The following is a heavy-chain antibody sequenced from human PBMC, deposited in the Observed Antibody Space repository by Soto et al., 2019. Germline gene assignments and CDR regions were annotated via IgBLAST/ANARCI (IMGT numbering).Heavy chain of an antibody. J-gene: IGHJ5*02. CDR3: AKGDDGSGSYYIGVDRPLPWFDP. Sequence: PSETLSLTCAVSGDSISSGGYSWSWIRQPPGKGLEWIGYIYHSGSTYYNPSLKSRVTISVDRSKNQFSLKLSSVTAADTAVYYCAKGDDGSGSYYIGVDRPLPWFDPWGQGTLVTVSS. D-gene: IGHD3-10*01. CDR1: GDSISSGGYS. V-gene: IGHV4-30-2*01. CDR2: IYHSGST.